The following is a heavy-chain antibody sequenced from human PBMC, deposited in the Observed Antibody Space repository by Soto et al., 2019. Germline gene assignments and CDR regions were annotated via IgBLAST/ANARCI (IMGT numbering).Heavy chain of an antibody. Sequence: PVGSLRLSCAASGFTFSSYWMSWVRQAPGKGLEWVANIKQDGSEKYYVDSVKGRFTISRDNAKNSLYLQMNSLRAEDTAVYYCAGEAGGFLGCFNSGMEVGAKGPRSPSP. CDR2: IKQDGSEK. J-gene: IGHJ6*02. CDR3: AGEAGGFLGCFNSGMEV. D-gene: IGHD3-3*01. V-gene: IGHV3-7*03. CDR1: GFTFSSYW.